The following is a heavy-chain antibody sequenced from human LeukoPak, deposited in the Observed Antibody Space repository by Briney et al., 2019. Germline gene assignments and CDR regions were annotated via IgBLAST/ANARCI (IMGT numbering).Heavy chain of an antibody. CDR1: GGTFSSYG. Sequence: SVKVSCKASGGTFSSYGISWVRQAPGQGLEWMGGIIAIFGTANYAQKFQGRVTITADESTSTAYMELSSLRSEDTAVYYCVKRRAQYYYYYYYIDVSGKGTTVTVSS. D-gene: IGHD1-26*01. CDR2: IIAIFGTA. V-gene: IGHV1-69*01. CDR3: VKRRAQYYYYYYYIDV. J-gene: IGHJ6*03.